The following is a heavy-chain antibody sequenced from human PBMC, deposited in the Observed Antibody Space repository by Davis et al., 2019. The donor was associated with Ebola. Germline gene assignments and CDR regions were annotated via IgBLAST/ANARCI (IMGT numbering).Heavy chain of an antibody. V-gene: IGHV4-34*01. Sequence: PSETLSLTCAVYDGSFSGYYWSWIRQSPGKGLEWIGEINRSGSTNYNPSLTSRFTISVDTSKNQLSLKLSSVTAADTAVYYCARNPAAAIYWGQGTLVTVSS. CDR2: INRSGST. D-gene: IGHD6-13*01. J-gene: IGHJ4*02. CDR1: DGSFSGYY. CDR3: ARNPAAAIY.